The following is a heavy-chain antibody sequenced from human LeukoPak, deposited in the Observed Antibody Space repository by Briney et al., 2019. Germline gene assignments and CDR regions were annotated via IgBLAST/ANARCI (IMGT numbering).Heavy chain of an antibody. V-gene: IGHV4-59*12. CDR1: GGSISSYY. Sequence: SETLSLTCTVSGGSISSYYWSWIRQPPGKGLEWIGYIYYSGSTNYNPSLKSRVTLSVDTSKNQFSLKLSSVTAADTAVYYCAREYGYGGNSGPFDYWGQGTLVTVSS. CDR3: AREYGYGGNSGPFDY. J-gene: IGHJ4*02. CDR2: IYYSGST. D-gene: IGHD4-23*01.